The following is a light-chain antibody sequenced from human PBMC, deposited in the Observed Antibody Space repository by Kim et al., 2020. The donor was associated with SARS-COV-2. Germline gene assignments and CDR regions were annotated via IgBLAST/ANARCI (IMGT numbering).Light chain of an antibody. Sequence: SYELTQPPSVSVSPGQTARITCSGDALPKQYAYWYQQKPGQAPVLVIYKDSDRPSGIPERFSGSSSGTTVTLTISGVQAEDEADYYCQSADSSGTYKVFGGGTQLTVL. J-gene: IGLJ3*02. CDR1: ALPKQY. CDR3: QSADSSGTYKV. CDR2: KDS. V-gene: IGLV3-25*03.